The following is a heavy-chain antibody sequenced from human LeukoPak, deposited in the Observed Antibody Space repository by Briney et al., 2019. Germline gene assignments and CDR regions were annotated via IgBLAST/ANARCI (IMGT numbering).Heavy chain of an antibody. Sequence: PGGSLRLSCAASGFTFSSYGMHWVRQAPGKGLEWVAVIWYDGSNKYYADSVKGRFTISRDNSKNTLYLQMNSLRAEDTAVYYCARDGDPDTAMVIGAFDIWGQGTMVTVSS. CDR1: GFTFSSYG. D-gene: IGHD5-18*01. CDR2: IWYDGSNK. V-gene: IGHV3-33*01. J-gene: IGHJ3*02. CDR3: ARDGDPDTAMVIGAFDI.